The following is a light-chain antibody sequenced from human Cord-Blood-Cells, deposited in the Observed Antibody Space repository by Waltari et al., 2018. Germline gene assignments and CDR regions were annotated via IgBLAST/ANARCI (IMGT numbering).Light chain of an antibody. CDR2: DVS. CDR3: SSYTSSSTYV. J-gene: IGLJ1*01. V-gene: IGLV2-14*01. CDR1: SSEVGGYNY. Sequence: QSALTQPASVSGSPGQSITISCTGTSSEVGGYNYVSWYQQHPGKAPKLLFYDVSKRPAGVSNRFSGSKAGNTATLTISGLQAEDEADYYCSSYTSSSTYVFGTGTKVTVL.